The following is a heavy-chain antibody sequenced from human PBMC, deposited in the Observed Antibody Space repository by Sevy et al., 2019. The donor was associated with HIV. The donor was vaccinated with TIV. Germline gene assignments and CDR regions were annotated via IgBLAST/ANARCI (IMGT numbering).Heavy chain of an antibody. CDR3: ARFVGYCSGGRCSIIDF. CDR1: GFSLSDHA. V-gene: IGHV3-30*04. Sequence: GGPLRLSCAASGFSLSDHAVSWVRQTPGKGLEWLAVISYNGRNQYYADSVKGRFTISKDDSKKTLYLQLNSLRAEDTAVYYCARFVGYCSGGRCSIIDFWGQGTLVTVSS. CDR2: ISYNGRNQ. J-gene: IGHJ4*02. D-gene: IGHD2-15*01.